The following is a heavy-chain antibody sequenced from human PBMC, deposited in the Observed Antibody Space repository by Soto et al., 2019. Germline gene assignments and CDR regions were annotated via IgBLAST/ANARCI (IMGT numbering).Heavy chain of an antibody. V-gene: IGHV4-59*01. J-gene: IGHJ4*02. CDR1: GGSMRNYF. D-gene: IGHD6-13*01. Sequence: SETLSLTCTVSGGSMRNYFWTWIRQPPGKGLEWIGYSHYSGTTSFFPSYNPSLRSRVTISEDTSKNQFSLKLLSVTTAATAVYFCAAGEASSRNLAPYYLDFWGQGTLVTVSS. CDR3: AAGEASSRNLAPYYLDF. CDR2: SHYSGTT.